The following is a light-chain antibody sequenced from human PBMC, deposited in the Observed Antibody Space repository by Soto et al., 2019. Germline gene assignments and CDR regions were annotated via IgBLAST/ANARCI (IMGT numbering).Light chain of an antibody. CDR1: QSVSNNY. CDR3: QQYGSSGT. CDR2: GAS. V-gene: IGKV3-20*01. Sequence: VLTQPPGTLSLSPGEDPSVPCRASQSVSNNYLAWYQQKPGQAPRLLIYGASNRATGIPDRFSGSGSGTDFTLTISRLEPEDFAVYYCQQYGSSGTFGQGTKVDIK. J-gene: IGKJ1*01.